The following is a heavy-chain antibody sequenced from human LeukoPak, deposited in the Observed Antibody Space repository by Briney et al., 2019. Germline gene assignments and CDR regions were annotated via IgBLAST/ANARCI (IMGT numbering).Heavy chain of an antibody. D-gene: IGHD3-22*01. Sequence: TLSLTCTVSGGSISSGGYYWSWIRQHPGKGLEWIGYIYYSGSTYYNPSLKSRVTISVDTSKNQFSLKLSSVTAADTAVYYCARDSGGYSSLDYWGQGTLVTVSS. V-gene: IGHV4-31*03. CDR3: ARDSGGYSSLDY. CDR1: GGSISSGGYY. J-gene: IGHJ4*02. CDR2: IYYSGST.